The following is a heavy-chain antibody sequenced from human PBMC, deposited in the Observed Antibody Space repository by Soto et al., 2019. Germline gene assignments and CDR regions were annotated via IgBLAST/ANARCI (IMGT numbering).Heavy chain of an antibody. Sequence: QVQLVQSGAEVKKPGASVKVSCKASGYTFTSYYMHWVRQAPGQGLEWMGIINPSGGSTSYAQKFQSRVTMTRDTSTSTVSMEMSRLRSEDTAVYYCARAYWGRIAAAGTKVGRAIDYWGQGTLVTVSS. V-gene: IGHV1-46*01. CDR2: INPSGGST. J-gene: IGHJ4*02. CDR3: ARAYWGRIAAAGTKVGRAIDY. D-gene: IGHD6-13*01. CDR1: GYTFTSYY.